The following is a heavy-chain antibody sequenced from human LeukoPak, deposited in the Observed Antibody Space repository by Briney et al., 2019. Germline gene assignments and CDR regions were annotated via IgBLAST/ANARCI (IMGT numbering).Heavy chain of an antibody. V-gene: IGHV5-51*01. J-gene: IGHJ4*02. CDR1: GYSFTSYW. CDR2: IYPGDSDT. Sequence: GESLKISCKCSGYSFTSYWIGWVRQMPGKGLEWMGIIYPGDSDTRYSPSFQGQVTVSADKSISTAYLQWSSLKASDTAMYYCARHGRGNYYDSSGYYGPVVYWGQGTLVTVSS. D-gene: IGHD3-22*01. CDR3: ARHGRGNYYDSSGYYGPVVY.